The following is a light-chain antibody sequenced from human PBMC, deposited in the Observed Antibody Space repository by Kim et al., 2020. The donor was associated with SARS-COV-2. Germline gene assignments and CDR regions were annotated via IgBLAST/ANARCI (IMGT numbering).Light chain of an antibody. CDR3: QQRYNWPPIT. V-gene: IGKV3-11*01. J-gene: IGKJ5*01. CDR2: DAS. Sequence: SPGQSATLSCRPSQTVSSYLAWYQQKPGQAPRLLIYDASNRATGIPARFSGSGSGTDFTLTISSLEPEDFAVYYCQQRYNWPPITFGQGTRLEIK. CDR1: QTVSSY.